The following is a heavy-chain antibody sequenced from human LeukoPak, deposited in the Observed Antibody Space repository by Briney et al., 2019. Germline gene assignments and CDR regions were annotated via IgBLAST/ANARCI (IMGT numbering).Heavy chain of an antibody. CDR3: ARGGLGYCSGDSCGAFDI. Sequence: KPSETLSLTCTVSGGSISSYYWSWIRQPAGKGLEWIGRIYTSGSTNYNPSLKSRVTMSVDTSKNQFSLKLSSVTAADTAVYYCARGGLGYCSGDSCGAFDIWGQGTMVTVSS. J-gene: IGHJ3*02. V-gene: IGHV4-4*07. CDR2: IYTSGST. CDR1: GGSISSYY. D-gene: IGHD2-15*01.